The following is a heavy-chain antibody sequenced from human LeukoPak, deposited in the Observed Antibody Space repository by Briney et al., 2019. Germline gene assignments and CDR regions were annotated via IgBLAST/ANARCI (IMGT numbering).Heavy chain of an antibody. D-gene: IGHD3-22*01. J-gene: IGHJ4*02. CDR2: INHSGST. CDR1: SGSFSGYY. CDR3: ARGPYYYDSSGYYYSDYYFDY. Sequence: SETLSLSCAVYSGSFSGYYWSWIRQPPGKGLEWIGGINHSGSTNYNPSLKSRVTISVDTSKNQFSLKLSSVTAADTAVYYCARGPYYYDSSGYYYSDYYFDYWGQGTLVTVSS. V-gene: IGHV4-34*01.